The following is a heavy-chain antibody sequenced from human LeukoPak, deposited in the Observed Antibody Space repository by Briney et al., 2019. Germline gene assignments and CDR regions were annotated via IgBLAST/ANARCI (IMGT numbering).Heavy chain of an antibody. V-gene: IGHV4-39*01. CDR2: IYYSGTT. CDR1: GGSISSLTYY. Sequence: PSETLSLTCTVSGGSISSLTYYWGWIRQPPGKGLEWIASIYYSGTTYYSPSLKSRVTISVNRSNNQFSLRLSSVTAADTAVYFCAGYNSGWLSGGGYWGQGTLVTVSS. D-gene: IGHD6-19*01. J-gene: IGHJ4*02. CDR3: AGYNSGWLSGGGY.